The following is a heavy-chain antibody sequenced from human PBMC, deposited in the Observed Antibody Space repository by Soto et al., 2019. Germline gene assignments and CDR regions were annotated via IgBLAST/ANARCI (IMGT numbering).Heavy chain of an antibody. V-gene: IGHV4-4*08. CDR2: IYFTGSA. CDR1: GGSISNYY. CDR3: ARGNMDYDLPLYDFAF. D-gene: IGHD4-17*01. Sequence: QVQLQESGPGLVKPSETLSLTCSLSGGSISNYYWTWIRQCPEKGLGFIGYIYFTGSANYHPSLKSRVTISVDSSKTQFSLKMTSVTAADTAVYFCARGNMDYDLPLYDFAFWGQGALVTVSS. J-gene: IGHJ4*02.